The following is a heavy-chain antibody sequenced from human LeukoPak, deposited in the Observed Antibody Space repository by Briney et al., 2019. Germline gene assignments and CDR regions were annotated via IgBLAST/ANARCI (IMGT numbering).Heavy chain of an antibody. D-gene: IGHD5-18*01. Sequence: GGSLRLSCAASGFTFSSYEMNWVRQAPGKGLEWVSYISSSGSTIYYADSVKGRFTISRDNAKNSLYLQMNSLRAEDTAVYYCAREVHRYSYGSVGTMDVWGKGTTVTISS. CDR2: ISSSGSTI. V-gene: IGHV3-48*03. J-gene: IGHJ6*03. CDR1: GFTFSSYE. CDR3: AREVHRYSYGSVGTMDV.